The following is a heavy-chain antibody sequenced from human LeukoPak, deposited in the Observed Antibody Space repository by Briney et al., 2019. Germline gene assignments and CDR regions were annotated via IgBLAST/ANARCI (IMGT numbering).Heavy chain of an antibody. CDR2: IYYSGST. J-gene: IGHJ4*02. Sequence: PSETLSLTCTVSGGSISSYYWSWIRQPPGKGLEWIGYIYYSGSTNYNPSLKSRVTISVDTSKNQFSLKLSSVTAADTAVYYCARDGTGLAARLPVYWGQGTLVTVSS. CDR1: GGSISSYY. CDR3: ARDGTGLAARLPVY. D-gene: IGHD6-6*01. V-gene: IGHV4-59*01.